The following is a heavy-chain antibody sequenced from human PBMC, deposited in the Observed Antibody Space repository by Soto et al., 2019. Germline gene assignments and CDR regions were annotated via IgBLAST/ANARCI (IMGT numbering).Heavy chain of an antibody. D-gene: IGHD4-17*01. CDR1: GFTFSTYW. Sequence: EVQLVESGGGLVQPGGSLRLSCAASGFTFSTYWLHWVRQTPGKGLVCVSRINSDGSSTNYADSVKGRFTIFRDNAKNTLYLQMNSLRAEDTAVYYWARVVGDYTMDVWGQGTTVTVSS. V-gene: IGHV3-74*01. CDR2: INSDGSST. CDR3: ARVVGDYTMDV. J-gene: IGHJ6*02.